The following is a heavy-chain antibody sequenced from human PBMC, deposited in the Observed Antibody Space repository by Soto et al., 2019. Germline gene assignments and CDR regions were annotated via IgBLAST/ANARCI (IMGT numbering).Heavy chain of an antibody. J-gene: IGHJ4*02. CDR1: GGSFSGYY. CDR2: INQSGIT. Sequence: SETLSLTCAVYGGSFSGYYWSWIRQPPGKGLEWIGEINQSGITNYNPSLKSRVTISEHTSRNQFSLKLTSVTAADTAIYYCARGGRGGSRPTNSWGQETPVTVSS. D-gene: IGHD3-10*01. V-gene: IGHV4-34*01. CDR3: ARGGRGGSRPTNS.